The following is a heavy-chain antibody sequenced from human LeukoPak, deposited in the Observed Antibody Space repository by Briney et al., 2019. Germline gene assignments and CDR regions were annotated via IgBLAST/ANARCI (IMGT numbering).Heavy chain of an antibody. CDR1: GFTFSSYS. D-gene: IGHD3-22*01. Sequence: GGSLRLSCAASGFTFSSYSMNWVRQAPGKGLEWVSSISSSSSYIYYADSVKGRFTISRDNAKNSLYLQMNSLRAEDTAVYYCARDLSRHYDSSGYDYWGQGTLVTVSS. CDR2: ISSSSSYI. J-gene: IGHJ4*02. V-gene: IGHV3-21*01. CDR3: ARDLSRHYDSSGYDY.